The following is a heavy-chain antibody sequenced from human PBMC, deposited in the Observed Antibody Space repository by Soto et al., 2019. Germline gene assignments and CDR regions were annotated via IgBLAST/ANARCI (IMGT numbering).Heavy chain of an antibody. J-gene: IGHJ4*02. Sequence: ASVKVSCKASGYSFTRYYMHWGRQAPGQGPEWMGIINPSGGSTSYAQKFQGRVTMTRDTSTSTAYMELSSLRSEDTAVYYCAKDNRIGYCSHGVCYGASHTDHWGQGPLVTVSS. D-gene: IGHD2-8*01. V-gene: IGHV1-46*01. CDR1: GYSFTRYY. CDR3: AKDNRIGYCSHGVCYGASHTDH. CDR2: INPSGGST.